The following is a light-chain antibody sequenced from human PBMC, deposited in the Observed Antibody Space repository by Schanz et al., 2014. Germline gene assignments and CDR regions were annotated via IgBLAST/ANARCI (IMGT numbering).Light chain of an antibody. J-gene: IGKJ4*01. CDR1: QSVSSTY. Sequence: EIVLTQSPGTLSLSPGERTTLSCRASQSVSSTYLAWYQQKPGQAPRLLIYAASTRAPGIPDRFSGSGSGTDFTLTIRRLEPEDVAVYYCQQYGASPRLTFGGGTKVEIK. V-gene: IGKV3-20*01. CDR2: AAS. CDR3: QQYGASPRLT.